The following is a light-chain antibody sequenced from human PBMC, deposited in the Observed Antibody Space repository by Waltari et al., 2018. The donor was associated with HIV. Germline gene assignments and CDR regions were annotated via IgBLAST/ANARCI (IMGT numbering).Light chain of an antibody. CDR3: QQYNNRPPWT. Sequence: EIVMTQSPATLSVSPGDRATLSCRASQSVSNNLAWYQQKPGQAPRLLFYGASTRATGIPARFSGSGSGTEFTLTISSLQSEDFAVYYCQQYNNRPPWTFGQGTKVEI. J-gene: IGKJ1*01. CDR2: GAS. V-gene: IGKV3-15*01. CDR1: QSVSNN.